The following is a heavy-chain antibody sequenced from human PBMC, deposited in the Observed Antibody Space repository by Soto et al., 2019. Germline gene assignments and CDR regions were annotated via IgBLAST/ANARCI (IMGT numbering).Heavy chain of an antibody. Sequence: GGSLRLSCAASGFTFSSYSMNWVRQAPGKGLEWVSSISSSSSYIYYADSVKGRFTTSRDNAKNSLYLQMNSLRAEDTAVYYCARDRAQDWKVDYYYYGMDVWGQGTTVTVSS. D-gene: IGHD1-1*01. CDR2: ISSSSSYI. CDR1: GFTFSSYS. J-gene: IGHJ6*02. V-gene: IGHV3-21*01. CDR3: ARDRAQDWKVDYYYYGMDV.